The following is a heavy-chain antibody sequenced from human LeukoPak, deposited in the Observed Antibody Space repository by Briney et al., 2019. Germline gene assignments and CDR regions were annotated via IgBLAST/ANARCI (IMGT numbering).Heavy chain of an antibody. CDR2: IYYRGST. CDR1: GVSISSYY. CDR3: ASHSERAPYYGMDV. Sequence: PSETLSLTCTVSGVSISSYYWSWLRQPPGKALEWIGYIYYRGSTNYNPSSKSRVTISVDTSTNQFSLKLSSVTAADTAVYYCASHSERAPYYGMDVWGQGTTVTVSS. D-gene: IGHD1-14*01. J-gene: IGHJ6*02. V-gene: IGHV4-59*01.